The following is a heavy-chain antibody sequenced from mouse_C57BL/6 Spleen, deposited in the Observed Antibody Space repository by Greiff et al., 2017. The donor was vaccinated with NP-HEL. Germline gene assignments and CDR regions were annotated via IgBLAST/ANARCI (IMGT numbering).Heavy chain of an antibody. J-gene: IGHJ2*01. CDR2: IDPSDSET. D-gene: IGHD1-1*02. V-gene: IGHV1-52*01. Sequence: VQLQQPGAELVRPGSSVKLSCKASGYTFTSYWMHWVKQRPIQGLDWIGNIDPSDSETHYNQKFKDKATLTVDKSSSTAYMQLSSRTSEDSAVYYCARAGGLSYYFDDWGQGTTLTVAS. CDR1: GYTFTSYW. CDR3: ARAGGLSYYFDD.